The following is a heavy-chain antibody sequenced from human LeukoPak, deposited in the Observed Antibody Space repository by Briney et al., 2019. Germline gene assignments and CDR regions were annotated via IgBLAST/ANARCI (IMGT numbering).Heavy chain of an antibody. CDR2: IYYSGST. CDR1: GGSISSSSYY. J-gene: IGHJ4*02. CDR3: ALAVAGKGPFDY. D-gene: IGHD6-19*01. Sequence: ETSETLSLTCTVPGGSISSSSYYWGWIRQPPGKGLEWIGSIYYSGSTYYNPSLKSRVTISVDTSKNQFSLKLSSVTAADTAVYYCALAVAGKGPFDYWGQGTLVTVSS. V-gene: IGHV4-39*01.